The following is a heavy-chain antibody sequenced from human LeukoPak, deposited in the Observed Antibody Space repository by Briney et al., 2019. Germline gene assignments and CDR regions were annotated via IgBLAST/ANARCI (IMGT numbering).Heavy chain of an antibody. J-gene: IGHJ3*02. CDR3: ARDEGVVVSAASLAFDI. V-gene: IGHV3-21*01. CDR1: GFTFSSYS. Sequence: PGGSLRLSCAASGFTFSSYSMNWVRQAPGKGLEWVSSISSSSSYIYYADSVKGRFTISRDNAKNSLYLQMNSLRAEDTAVYYCARDEGVVVSAASLAFDIWGQGTMVTVSS. CDR2: ISSSSSYI. D-gene: IGHD2-2*01.